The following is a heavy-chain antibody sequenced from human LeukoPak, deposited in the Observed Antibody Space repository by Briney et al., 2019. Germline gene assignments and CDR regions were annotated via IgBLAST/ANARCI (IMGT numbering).Heavy chain of an antibody. CDR1: GYTFTGYY. J-gene: IGHJ4*02. V-gene: IGHV1-2*02. CDR3: ARDSGTVGAGTLDY. Sequence: ASVKVSCKASGYTFTGYYMHWVRQAPGQGLEWMGWINPNSGDTNHPQKFQGRVTMITDTSISTAYMELSRLTSDDTAVYYCARDSGTVGAGTLDYWGQGTLVTVSS. CDR2: INPNSGDT. D-gene: IGHD1-26*01.